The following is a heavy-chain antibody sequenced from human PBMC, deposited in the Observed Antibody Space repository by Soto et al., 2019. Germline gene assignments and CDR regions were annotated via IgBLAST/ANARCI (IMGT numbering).Heavy chain of an antibody. CDR2: MSLSGNT. Sequence: PSETLSLTCAVSGGSINSFHWWGWVRQPPGKGLEWIGEMSLSGNTKYSPPLKSRVTISIDKSKNQFSLNLSSVTAADTAVYYCVSLTLKSIPTWGQGTLVTVSS. V-gene: IGHV4-4*02. CDR3: VSLTLKSIPT. CDR1: GGSINSFHW. D-gene: IGHD3-9*01. J-gene: IGHJ5*02.